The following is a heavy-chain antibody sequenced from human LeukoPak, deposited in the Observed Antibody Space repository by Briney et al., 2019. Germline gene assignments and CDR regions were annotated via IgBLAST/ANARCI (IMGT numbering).Heavy chain of an antibody. J-gene: IGHJ6*03. Sequence: GGSLRLFCAASGFTFSSYSMNWVRQAPGKGLEWVSSISSSSSYIYYADSVKGRFTISRDNAKNSLYLQMNSLRGEDTAVYYCAKVGGGYSHPSYYYYMDVWGKGTTVTISS. CDR2: ISSSSSYI. V-gene: IGHV3-21*04. CDR1: GFTFSSYS. D-gene: IGHD3-22*01. CDR3: AKVGGGYSHPSYYYYMDV.